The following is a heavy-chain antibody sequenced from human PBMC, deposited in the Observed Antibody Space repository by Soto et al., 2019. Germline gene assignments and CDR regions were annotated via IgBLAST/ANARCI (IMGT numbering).Heavy chain of an antibody. CDR1: GFTVSSNY. CDR2: IYSGGST. D-gene: IGHD3-22*01. V-gene: IGHV3-53*01. J-gene: IGHJ4*02. Sequence: GGSLRLSCAASGFTVSSNYMSWVRQAPGKGLEWVSVIYSGGSTYYADSVKGRFTISRDNSKNTLYLQMNSLRAEDTAVYYCARAPYYYDSSGPYLFDYWGQGTLVTVSS. CDR3: ARAPYYYDSSGPYLFDY.